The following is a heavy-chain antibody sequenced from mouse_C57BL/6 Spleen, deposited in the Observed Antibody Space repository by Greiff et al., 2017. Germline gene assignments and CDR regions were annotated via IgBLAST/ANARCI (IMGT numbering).Heavy chain of an antibody. CDR2: IYPRSGNT. CDR1: GYTFTSYG. CDR3: AKESYDGYYL. Sequence: QVQLQQSGAELARPGASVKLSCKASGYTFTSYGISWVKQRPGQGLEWIGEIYPRSGNTYYNEKFKGKATLTADKSSSTAYMELRSLTSEDSAVYFCAKESYDGYYLWGQGTLVTVSA. V-gene: IGHV1-81*01. J-gene: IGHJ3*01. D-gene: IGHD2-3*01.